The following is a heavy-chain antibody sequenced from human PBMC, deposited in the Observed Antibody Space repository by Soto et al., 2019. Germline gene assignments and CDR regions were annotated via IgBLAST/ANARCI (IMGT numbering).Heavy chain of an antibody. CDR3: ARGVSYDESGHYLRRVFDY. CDR1: GVTFNSYA. CDR2: IGTDGNT. D-gene: IGHD3-22*01. Sequence: PGGPLRLSCTASGVTFNSYAMNWVRQAPGKGLAWVSAIGTDGNTYYANSVKGRFTISRDNAKKSVYLQLSGLRDDDTAVYYCARGVSYDESGHYLRRVFDYWGQGALVTVSS. V-gene: IGHV3-23*01. J-gene: IGHJ4*02.